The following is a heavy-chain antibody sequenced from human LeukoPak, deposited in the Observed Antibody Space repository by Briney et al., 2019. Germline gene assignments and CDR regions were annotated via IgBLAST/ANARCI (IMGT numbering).Heavy chain of an antibody. CDR3: ARHYYGSGSYSDY. D-gene: IGHD3-10*01. CDR2: IYHGGST. Sequence: SETLSLTCTVSGYSISSGYYWGWIRQPPGKGLEWIGSIYHGGSTYYNPSLKSRVTISVDTSKNQFSLKLSSVTAADTALYYCARHYYGSGSYSDYWGQGTLVTVSS. CDR1: GYSISSGYY. V-gene: IGHV4-38-2*02. J-gene: IGHJ4*02.